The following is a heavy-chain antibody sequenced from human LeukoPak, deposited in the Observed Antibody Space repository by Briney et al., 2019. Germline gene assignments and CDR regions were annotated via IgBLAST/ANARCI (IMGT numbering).Heavy chain of an antibody. CDR1: GFTFSSYW. CDR3: ARGRRITMIVVAKGGDWFDP. D-gene: IGHD3-22*01. CDR2: IKQDGSEK. J-gene: IGHJ5*02. Sequence: GGSLRLSCAASGFTFSSYWMSWVRQAPGKGLEWVANIKQDGSEKYYVDSVKGRFTISRDNAKNSLYLQMNSLRAEDTAVYYCARGRRITMIVVAKGGDWFDPWGQGTLVTVSS. V-gene: IGHV3-7*01.